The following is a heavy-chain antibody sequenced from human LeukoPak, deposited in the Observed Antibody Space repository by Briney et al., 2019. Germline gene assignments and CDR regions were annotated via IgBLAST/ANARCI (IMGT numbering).Heavy chain of an antibody. Sequence: ASVKVSCKASGYTFTSYYMHLVRQAPGQGLEWMGLINPTGCSTGYAQKFQGRVTMTRDTSATTVYMELRSLKSDDTAVYYCARESIGGYGFDYWGQGTPVTVAS. V-gene: IGHV1-46*01. CDR2: INPTGCST. D-gene: IGHD6-25*01. CDR1: GYTFTSYY. CDR3: ARESIGGYGFDY. J-gene: IGHJ4*02.